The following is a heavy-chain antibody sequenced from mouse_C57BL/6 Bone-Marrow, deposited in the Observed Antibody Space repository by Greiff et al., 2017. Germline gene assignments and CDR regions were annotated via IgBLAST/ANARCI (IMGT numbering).Heavy chain of an antibody. CDR3: ARRNSYYYGSSYAMDY. J-gene: IGHJ4*01. CDR2: IWSGGST. Sequence: QVQLQQSGPGLVKPSQSLSITCTVSGFSLTSYGVHWVRQSPGKGLEWLGVIWSGGSTDYNAACISRLSISKEYSKSQVFCKMNSLQADDTAIYYCARRNSYYYGSSYAMDYWGQGTSVTVSS. CDR1: GFSLTSYG. D-gene: IGHD1-1*01. V-gene: IGHV2-2*01.